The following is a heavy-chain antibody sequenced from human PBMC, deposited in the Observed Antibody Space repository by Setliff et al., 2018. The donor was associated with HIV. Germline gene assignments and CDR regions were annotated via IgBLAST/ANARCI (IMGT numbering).Heavy chain of an antibody. D-gene: IGHD6-6*01. V-gene: IGHV1-69*05. CDR1: RGTFSSFA. CDR2: IIPTFGTS. CDR3: ARDSRSSIAPYNFDY. J-gene: IGHJ4*02. Sequence: SVKVSCKTSRGTFSSFALSWVRQAPGQGLEWMGGIIPTFGTSNYAQKFQGRVTMTTDTSTRTAYMELRSLRSDDTAVYYCARDSRSSIAPYNFDYWGQGTVVTVSS.